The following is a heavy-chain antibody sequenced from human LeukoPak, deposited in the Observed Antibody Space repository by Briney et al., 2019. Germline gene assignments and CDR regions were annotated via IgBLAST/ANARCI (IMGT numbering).Heavy chain of an antibody. Sequence: GGSLRLSCAASGFIFRTYSMNWVRQAPGKGLEWVSYISSSSSTVYYADSVKGRFTISRDNAKNSLYLQMNSLRAEDTAVYYCATHNWFDPWGQGTLVTVSS. CDR3: ATHNWFDP. CDR2: ISSSSSTV. V-gene: IGHV3-48*01. J-gene: IGHJ5*02. CDR1: GFIFRTYS.